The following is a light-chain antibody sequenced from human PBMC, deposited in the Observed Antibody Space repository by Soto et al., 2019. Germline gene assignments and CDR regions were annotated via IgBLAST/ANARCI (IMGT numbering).Light chain of an antibody. V-gene: IGLV2-14*01. Sequence: QSALTQPASVSGSPGQPITISCTGTSSDVGGYNYVSWYQQHPGKAPKLMIYDVSSRPSGVSNRFSGSKSGNTASLTISGLQAEDEADYHCSSYTSSRAHVVFGGGTKLTVL. CDR3: SSYTSSRAHVV. CDR1: SSDVGGYNY. CDR2: DVS. J-gene: IGLJ2*01.